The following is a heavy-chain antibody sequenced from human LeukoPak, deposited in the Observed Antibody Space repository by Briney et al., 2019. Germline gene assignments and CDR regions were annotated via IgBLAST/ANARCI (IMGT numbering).Heavy chain of an antibody. J-gene: IGHJ4*02. CDR1: GYSFTGYW. V-gene: IGHV5-51*01. Sequence: GESLKISCKGSGYSFTGYWIGWGRQMPGKGLEWMGIIYPGDSDARYSPSFQGQVTISADNSISTAYLQWHSLKASDTAMYYCAKTPRAYTYGTYDYWGQGTLVTVSS. D-gene: IGHD5-18*01. CDR2: IYPGDSDA. CDR3: AKTPRAYTYGTYDY.